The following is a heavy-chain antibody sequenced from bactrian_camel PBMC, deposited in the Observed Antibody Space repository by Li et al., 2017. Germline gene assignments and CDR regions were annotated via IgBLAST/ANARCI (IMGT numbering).Heavy chain of an antibody. CDR1: GFTFDDHD. V-gene: IGHV3S63*01. CDR2: TISSERST. Sequence: QLVESGGGSVQAGGSLRLSCAASGFTFDDHDMGWFRQAQGDGCELVSTISSERSTYHADSVKGRFTISRDNAKKAVYLQMNSLRPEDSADYFCATNPPRQPRDDDVPSCDEYIEWGQGTQVTVS. CDR3: ATNPPRQPRDDDVPSCDEYIE. D-gene: IGHD4*01. J-gene: IGHJ4*01.